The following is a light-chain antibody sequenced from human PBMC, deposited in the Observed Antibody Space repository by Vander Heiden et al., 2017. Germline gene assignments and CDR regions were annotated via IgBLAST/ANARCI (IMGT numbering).Light chain of an antibody. Sequence: SVLTQPPSVSVAPGQTASITRGGNRIDRKSVNWQQRKPQQAPFAAVYEDSYRPSGIPERFSASTSGNTATLTVTRVEAGDEADYYCQVWDDSLGRSAVFGGGTQLTVL. J-gene: IGLJ2*01. CDR1: RIDRKS. CDR2: EDS. V-gene: IGLV3-21*02. CDR3: QVWDDSLGRSAV.